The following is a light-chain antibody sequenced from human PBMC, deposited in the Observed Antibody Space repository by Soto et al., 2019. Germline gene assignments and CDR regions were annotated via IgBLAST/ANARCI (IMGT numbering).Light chain of an antibody. V-gene: IGKV3-11*01. J-gene: IGKJ1*01. CDR2: DAS. CDR3: QQRSNWT. Sequence: EIVLTQSPATLSLSPGGRATLSCRASQSVSSYLAWYQQKAGQAPRLLIYDASNRATGIPARFSGSGSGTDFTLTISSLEPEDFAVYYCQQRSNWTFGQGTKVEIK. CDR1: QSVSSY.